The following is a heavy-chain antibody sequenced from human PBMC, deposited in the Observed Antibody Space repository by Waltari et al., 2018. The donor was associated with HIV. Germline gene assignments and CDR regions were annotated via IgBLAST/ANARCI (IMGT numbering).Heavy chain of an antibody. D-gene: IGHD2-21*01. J-gene: IGHJ6*02. CDR2: ISGSGGST. V-gene: IGHV3-23*01. Sequence: EVQLLESGGGLVQPGGSLRLSCAASGFTFSSSAMSWVRQAPGKGLGGVSAISGSGGSTYYADSVKGRFTISRDNSKNTLYLQMNSLRGEDTAVYYCAKGCGSGYYYYGMDVWGQGTTVTVSS. CDR3: AKGCGSGYYYYGMDV. CDR1: GFTFSSSA.